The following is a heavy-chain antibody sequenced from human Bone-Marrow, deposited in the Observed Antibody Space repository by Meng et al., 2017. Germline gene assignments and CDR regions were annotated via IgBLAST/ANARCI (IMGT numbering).Heavy chain of an antibody. CDR3: ARSELGYCSGGSCYGIDY. D-gene: IGHD2-15*01. V-gene: IGHV1-2*02. CDR1: GYTFTGYY. Sequence: ASVKVSCKASGYTFTGYYMHWVRQAPGQGLEWMGWINPNSGGTNYAQKFQGRVTMTRDTSISTAYMELGRLRSDDTAVYYCARSELGYCSGGSCYGIDYWGQGTLVTVSS. J-gene: IGHJ4*02. CDR2: INPNSGGT.